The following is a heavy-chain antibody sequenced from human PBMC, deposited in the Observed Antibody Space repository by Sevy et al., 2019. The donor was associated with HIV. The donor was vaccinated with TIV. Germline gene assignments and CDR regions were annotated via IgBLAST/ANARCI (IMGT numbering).Heavy chain of an antibody. CDR2: ISSDGSNT. D-gene: IGHD6-19*01. CDR1: GFTFSTYG. V-gene: IGHV3-30*18. Sequence: GESLKISCAASGFTFSTYGMHWVRQAPGKGLEWVAVISSDGSNTYYADSVKGRFTISRDTSKNTLYLQMNSLRTEDTAVYYSAKEASSGWPFDFWGQGTLVTVSS. CDR3: AKEASSGWPFDF. J-gene: IGHJ4*02.